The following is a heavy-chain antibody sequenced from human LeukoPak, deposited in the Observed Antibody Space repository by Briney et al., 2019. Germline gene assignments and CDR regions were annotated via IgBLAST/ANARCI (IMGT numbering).Heavy chain of an antibody. D-gene: IGHD6-6*01. V-gene: IGHV3-23*01. CDR2: ISSSYDST. CDR3: ARDKAQDSVYYGMDV. Sequence: PGGSLRLSCAASGFTFSTYAMSWVRQAPGKGPEWVSAISSSYDSTNYADSVKGRFTISRDNSKNMLYLQMNSLRAEDTAVYYCARDKAQDSVYYGMDVWGQGTTVTVSS. J-gene: IGHJ6*02. CDR1: GFTFSTYA.